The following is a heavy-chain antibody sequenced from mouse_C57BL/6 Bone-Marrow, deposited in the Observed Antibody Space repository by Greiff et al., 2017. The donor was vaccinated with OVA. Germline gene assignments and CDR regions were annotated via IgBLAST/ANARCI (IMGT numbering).Heavy chain of an antibody. V-gene: IGHV1-64*01. CDR3: ARDYDSSCYAMDY. CDR1: GYTFTSYW. Sequence: VQLQQSGAELVKPGASVKLSCKASGYTFTSYWMHWVKQRPGQGLEWIGMIHPNSGSTNYNEKFKGKATLTVDKSSSTAYMQLSSLTSEDSAVYYCARDYDSSCYAMDYWGQGTSVTVSS. J-gene: IGHJ4*01. D-gene: IGHD1-1*01. CDR2: IHPNSGST.